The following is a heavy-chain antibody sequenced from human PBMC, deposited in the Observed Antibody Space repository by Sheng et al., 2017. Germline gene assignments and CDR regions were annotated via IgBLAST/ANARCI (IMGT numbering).Heavy chain of an antibody. J-gene: IGHJ5*02. Sequence: QLQLQESGPGLVKPSETLSLTCTVSGDSMKSGTYFWAWISQPPGKGLEWIGSVFHGGTTYYSPSLKSRVTLSMDTSRNQFSLNLTSVTAADTAIYYCAREPYTWLDPWGQGTLVTVSS. CDR2: VFHGGTT. V-gene: IGHV4-39*07. CDR3: AREPYTWLDP. CDR1: GDSMKSGTYF.